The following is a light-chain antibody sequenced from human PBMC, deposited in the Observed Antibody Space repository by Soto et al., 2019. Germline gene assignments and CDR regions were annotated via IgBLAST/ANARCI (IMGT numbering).Light chain of an antibody. CDR3: QHRHN. CDR2: DAS. CDR1: QSVSID. J-gene: IGKJ3*01. V-gene: IGKV3-11*01. Sequence: EVVLTQSPATLSLSPGDRATLSCRASQSVSIDFAWYQQKPGQAPRLLISDASNRATGIPARFSGSGSGTDFTLTISSLEPEDFAVYYCQHRHNFGAGTKVDSK.